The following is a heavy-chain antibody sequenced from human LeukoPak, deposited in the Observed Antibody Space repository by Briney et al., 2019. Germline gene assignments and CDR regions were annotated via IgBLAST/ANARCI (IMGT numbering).Heavy chain of an antibody. J-gene: IGHJ4*02. D-gene: IGHD2-15*01. V-gene: IGHV1-18*01. CDR2: ISAYGNT. CDR1: GYTFTIYG. Sequence: ASVKVSCKTSGYTFTIYGISWVRQAPGQGLEWMGLISAYGNTDYAQNLQGRVTMTTDTSTSTAYMELRSLRSDDTAVYYCARGIIGYYFDYWGQGTLVTVSS. CDR3: ARGIIGYYFDY.